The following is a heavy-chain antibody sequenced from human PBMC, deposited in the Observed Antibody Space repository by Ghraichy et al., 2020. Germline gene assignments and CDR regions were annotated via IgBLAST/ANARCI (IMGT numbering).Heavy chain of an antibody. CDR3: AREAPGYCSGGSCFYYDAFDI. J-gene: IGHJ3*02. CDR2: IYTSGST. V-gene: IGHV4-61*02. Sequence: SQTLSLTCTVSGGSISSGSYYWSWIRQPAGKGLEWIGRIYTSGSTNYNPSLKSRVTISVDTSKNQFSLKLSSVTAADTAVYYCAREAPGYCSGGSCFYYDAFDIWGQGTMVTVSS. D-gene: IGHD2-15*01. CDR1: GGSISSGSYY.